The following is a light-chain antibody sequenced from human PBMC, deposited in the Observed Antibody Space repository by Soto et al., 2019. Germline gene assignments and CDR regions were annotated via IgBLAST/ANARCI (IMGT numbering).Light chain of an antibody. CDR2: EVT. CDR3: SSYAGRTIYV. V-gene: IGLV2-8*01. J-gene: IGLJ1*01. Sequence: QSALTQPPSASGSPGQSVTISCTGTSSDVGGYDYVSWYQQRPGKAPKLLIHEVTKRPSGVPDRFSGSKSGNTASLTVCGLQAEDEADYYCSSYAGRTIYVFGTGTKVTVL. CDR1: SSDVGGYDY.